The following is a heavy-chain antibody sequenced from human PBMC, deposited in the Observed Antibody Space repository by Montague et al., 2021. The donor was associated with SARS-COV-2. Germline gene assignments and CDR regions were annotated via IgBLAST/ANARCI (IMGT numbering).Heavy chain of an antibody. Sequence: SETLSLTCAVYGGSVSDYYWSWIRQPPGKGLEWIGEINHSGSTNYNPSLKSRVTTSVDTSKHQFYLRLTSVTAADTAVYYCARGPRITMIVVVITDIWFDPWGQGTLVTVSS. CDR3: ARGPRITMIVVVITDIWFDP. CDR2: INHSGST. D-gene: IGHD3-22*01. J-gene: IGHJ5*02. V-gene: IGHV4-34*01. CDR1: GGSVSDYY.